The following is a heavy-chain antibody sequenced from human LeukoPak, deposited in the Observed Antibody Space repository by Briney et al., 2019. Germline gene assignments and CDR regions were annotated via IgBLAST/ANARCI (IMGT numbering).Heavy chain of an antibody. CDR3: ARKGGYGLDFDY. CDR1: VFTLRSYE. Sequence: VGSLRLSCVASVFTLRSYEMNWGRPAPGKGLEWVSYISNSGSTIYDAELVKGRFAISRDNAKHSLYLQMNSLRAEDTGVYYCARKGGYGLDFDYWGQGALVTVSS. V-gene: IGHV3-48*03. CDR2: ISNSGSTI. D-gene: IGHD5-18*01. J-gene: IGHJ4*02.